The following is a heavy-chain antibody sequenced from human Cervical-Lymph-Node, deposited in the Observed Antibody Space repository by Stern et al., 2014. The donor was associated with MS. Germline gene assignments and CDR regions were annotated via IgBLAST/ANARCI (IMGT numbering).Heavy chain of an antibody. CDR3: ARKGTYGLDF. J-gene: IGHJ4*02. D-gene: IGHD3-10*01. CDR1: GYNFASYW. V-gene: IGHV5-51*01. Sequence: VQLVQSGAEVKKPGESLKISCKGSGYNFASYWLGWVRQVPGKGLEWMGLIYPDDSDTRYTPSFQGQVTMSADKSITTAFLQWSSLKASDTAFYFCARKGTYGLDFWGQGALVTVSS. CDR2: IYPDDSDT.